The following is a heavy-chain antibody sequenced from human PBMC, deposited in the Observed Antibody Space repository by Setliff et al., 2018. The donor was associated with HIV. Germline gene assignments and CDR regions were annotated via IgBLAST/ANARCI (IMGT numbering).Heavy chain of an antibody. D-gene: IGHD1-26*01. CDR2: IYYSGST. J-gene: IGHJ3*02. CDR1: GGSVNSGNYH. CDR3: ARVHSGSYYVRRDDAFDI. V-gene: IGHV4-61*01. Sequence: SETLSLTCSVSGGSVNSGNYHWAWIRQPPGKGLEWIGYIYYSGSTNYNPSLKSRVTISVDTSKNQFSLKLSSVTAADTAVYYCARVHSGSYYVRRDDAFDIWGQGTMVTVSS.